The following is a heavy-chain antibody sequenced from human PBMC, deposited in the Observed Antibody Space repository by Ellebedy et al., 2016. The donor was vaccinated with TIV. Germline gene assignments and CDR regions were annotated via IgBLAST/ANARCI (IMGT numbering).Heavy chain of an antibody. CDR2: IKEDGSRK. J-gene: IGHJ4*02. V-gene: IGHV3-7*01. Sequence: GESLKISCAASGFTFSSYWMTWVRQAPGKGLEWVANIKEDGSRKYYADSVKGRFTISRDNAKNSLYLQMNSLRDEDTAVYHCVRRAVDYWGQGILVTVSS. CDR1: GFTFSSYW. CDR3: VRRAVDY.